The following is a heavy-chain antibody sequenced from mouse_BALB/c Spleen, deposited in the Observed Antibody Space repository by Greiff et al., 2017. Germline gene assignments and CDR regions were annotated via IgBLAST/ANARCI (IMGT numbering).Heavy chain of an antibody. Sequence: EVMLVESGGGLVQPGGSMKLSCVASGFTFSNYWMNWVRQSPEKGLEWVAEIRLKSNNYATHYAESVKGRFTISRDDSKSSVYLQMNNLRAEDTGIYYCTPDRYDLYYYAMDYWGQGTSVTVSS. D-gene: IGHD2-14*01. CDR1: GFTFSNYW. CDR2: IRLKSNNYAT. J-gene: IGHJ4*01. V-gene: IGHV6-6*02. CDR3: TPDRYDLYYYAMDY.